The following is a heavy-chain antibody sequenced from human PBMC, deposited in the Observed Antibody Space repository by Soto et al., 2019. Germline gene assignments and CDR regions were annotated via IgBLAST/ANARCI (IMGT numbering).Heavy chain of an antibody. D-gene: IGHD3-22*01. CDR1: VGSFMGYY. CDR3: ARRGYYDSSGYYYFDY. CDR2: INHSGST. J-gene: IGHJ4*02. Sequence: QLQQGGPGRWKLSGTFSLTAAVYVGSFMGYYWGWIRQPQGKGRGWIGEINHSGSTNYNPSLKSRVTISVDTSKNQFSLKLSSVTAADTAVYYCARRGYYDSSGYYYFDYWGQGTLVTVSS. V-gene: IGHV4-34*01.